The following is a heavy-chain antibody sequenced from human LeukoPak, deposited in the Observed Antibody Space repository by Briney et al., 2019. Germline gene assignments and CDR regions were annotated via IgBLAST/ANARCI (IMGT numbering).Heavy chain of an antibody. D-gene: IGHD5-18*01. Sequence: GGSLRLSCAASGFTFSSYWMNWARQAPGKGLEWVASINHNGNVNYYVDSVKGRFTISRDKSKNTLYLQMNSLRAEDTAVYYCARDRDTAMGLWGQGTLVTVSS. CDR3: ARDRDTAMGL. J-gene: IGHJ4*02. CDR2: INHNGNVN. V-gene: IGHV3-7*01. CDR1: GFTFSSYW.